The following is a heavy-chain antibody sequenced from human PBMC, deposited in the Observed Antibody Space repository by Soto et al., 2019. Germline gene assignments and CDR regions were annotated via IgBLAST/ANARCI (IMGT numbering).Heavy chain of an antibody. CDR2: ITSSSTYI. J-gene: IGHJ4*02. CDR1: GFTFSSYN. CDR3: ARYSGTYRDY. Sequence: EVQLVESGGGLVKPGGSLRLSCAASGFTFSSYNINWVRQPPGKGLEWVSSITSSSTYIFYADSVKGRFTISRDNAKNSLYLQMNSLRADDTAVYYCARYSGTYRDYWGQGTLVTVSS. V-gene: IGHV3-21*01. D-gene: IGHD1-26*01.